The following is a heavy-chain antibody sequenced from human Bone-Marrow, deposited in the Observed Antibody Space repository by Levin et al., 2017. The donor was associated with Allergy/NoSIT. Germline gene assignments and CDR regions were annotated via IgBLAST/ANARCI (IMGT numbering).Heavy chain of an antibody. Sequence: SETLSLTCAVSGGSISSSNWWSWVRQPPGKGLEWIGEIYHSGSTNYNPSLKSRVTISVDKSKNQFSLKLSSVTAADTAVYYCARGGGTVAGILGAFDIWGQGTMVTVSS. D-gene: IGHD6-19*01. J-gene: IGHJ3*02. CDR1: GGSISSSNW. V-gene: IGHV4-4*02. CDR3: ARGGGTVAGILGAFDI. CDR2: IYHSGST.